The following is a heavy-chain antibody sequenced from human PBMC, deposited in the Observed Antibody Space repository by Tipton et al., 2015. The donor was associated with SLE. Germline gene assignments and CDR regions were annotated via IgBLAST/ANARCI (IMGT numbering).Heavy chain of an antibody. CDR3: ASIRYYYDSSGYYSPFDY. V-gene: IGHV4-39*07. CDR1: GGSVSSGSHY. CDR2: IYHSGNT. D-gene: IGHD3-22*01. J-gene: IGHJ4*02. Sequence: TLSLTCTVSGGSVSSGSHYWGWIRQSPGKGLEWIGSIYHSGNTYYNPSLQSRVTISQDTSKNLFSLKLTSVTAADTAVYYCASIRYYYDSSGYYSPFDYWGQGTLATVSS.